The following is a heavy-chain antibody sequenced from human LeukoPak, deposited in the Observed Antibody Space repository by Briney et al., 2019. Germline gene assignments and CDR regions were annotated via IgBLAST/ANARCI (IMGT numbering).Heavy chain of an antibody. V-gene: IGHV3-30*09. Sequence: GGSLRLSCVASGFSFSGYAIHWVRQAPGKGLEWLALISYNGRRKEYADSVKGRLAIDRDNSKNTVYLQMNSLRAEDTAVYYCAKDGGTDPDSFDIWGQGTMVTVSS. J-gene: IGHJ3*02. CDR1: GFSFSGYA. CDR3: AKDGGTDPDSFDI. CDR2: ISYNGRRK. D-gene: IGHD2-8*02.